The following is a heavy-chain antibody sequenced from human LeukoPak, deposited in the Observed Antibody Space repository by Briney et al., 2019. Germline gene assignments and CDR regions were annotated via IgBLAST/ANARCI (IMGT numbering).Heavy chain of an antibody. CDR2: MNQDGSEK. Sequence: GGSLRPSCEDSGFTFSSYWMSWVRQAPGKGLEWVANMNQDGSEKSYADSVKGRFTISRDNAKKSVYLQMNSLRAEDTAVYYCTRDSGYCRFGYWGQGTLVTVSA. D-gene: IGHD3-22*01. CDR3: TRDSGYCRFGY. V-gene: IGHV3-7*01. CDR1: GFTFSSYW. J-gene: IGHJ4*02.